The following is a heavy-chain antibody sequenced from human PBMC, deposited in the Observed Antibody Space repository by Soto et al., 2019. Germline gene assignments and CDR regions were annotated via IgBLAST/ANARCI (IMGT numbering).Heavy chain of an antibody. CDR1: GFTFSSYS. CDR3: ARTFSSYDFWSGYSSYYYGMDV. V-gene: IGHV3-21*01. CDR2: ISSSSSYI. D-gene: IGHD3-3*01. J-gene: IGHJ6*02. Sequence: GGSLRLSCAASGFTFSSYSMNWVRQAPGKVLEWVSSISSSSSYIYYADSVKGRFTISRDNAKNSLYLQMNSLRAEDTAVYYCARTFSSYDFWSGYSSYYYGMDVWGQGTTVTVSS.